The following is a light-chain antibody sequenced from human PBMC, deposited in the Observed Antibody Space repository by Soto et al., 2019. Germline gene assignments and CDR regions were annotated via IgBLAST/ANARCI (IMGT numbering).Light chain of an antibody. CDR1: SSDVGAYNY. CDR3: SSWTSRATYV. V-gene: IGLV2-14*03. Sequence: QSVRTQPASVSGCPGQSITISCAGTSSDVGAYNYVSWYQHHPGKAPKLMIYDVNNRPSGDSNRFSGSKSGNTASLTISGLQAEDEADYYCSSWTSRATYVFGSGTKVTVL. J-gene: IGLJ1*01. CDR2: DVN.